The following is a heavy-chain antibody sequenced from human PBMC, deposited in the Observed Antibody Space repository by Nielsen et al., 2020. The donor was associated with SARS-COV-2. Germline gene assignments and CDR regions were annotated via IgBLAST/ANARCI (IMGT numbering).Heavy chain of an antibody. CDR3: ARNFYGSGSYPFDP. V-gene: IGHV3-9*01. D-gene: IGHD3-10*01. Sequence: SLKISCAASGFTFDDYAMHWVRQAPGKGLEWVSGISWNSGSMGYADSVKGRFTISRDNAKNSLYLQMNSLRAEDTAMYYCARNFYGSGSYPFDPWGQGTLVTVSS. CDR1: GFTFDDYA. CDR2: ISWNSGSM. J-gene: IGHJ5*02.